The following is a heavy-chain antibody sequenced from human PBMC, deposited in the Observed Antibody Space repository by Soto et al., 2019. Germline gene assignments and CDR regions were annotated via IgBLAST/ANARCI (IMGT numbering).Heavy chain of an antibody. CDR1: GYTFTGYY. CDR2: INPNSGGT. V-gene: IGHV1-2*04. J-gene: IGHJ4*02. D-gene: IGHD5-12*01. CDR3: AREDRDGYKPFDY. Sequence: GASVKVSCKASGYTFTGYYMHWVRQAPGQGLEWMGWINPNSGGTNYAQKFQGWVTMTRDTSISTAYMELSRLRSDDTAVYYCAREDRDGYKPFDYWGQGTLVTVSS.